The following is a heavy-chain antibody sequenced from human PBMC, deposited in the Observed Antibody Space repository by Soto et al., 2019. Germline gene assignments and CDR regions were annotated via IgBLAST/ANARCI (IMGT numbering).Heavy chain of an antibody. V-gene: IGHV3-20*04. D-gene: IGHD3-22*01. CDR2: INWNGGST. Sequence: GGSLRLSCAASGFTFEDYGMSWVRQVPGKGLEWVSGINWNGGSTGYADSVKGRFTISRDSAKNSLDLQMNSLRAEDTALYYCARDGSDTSYYDSNGQGQYYFDYWGQGT. CDR3: ARDGSDTSYYDSNGQGQYYFDY. CDR1: GFTFEDYG. J-gene: IGHJ4*02.